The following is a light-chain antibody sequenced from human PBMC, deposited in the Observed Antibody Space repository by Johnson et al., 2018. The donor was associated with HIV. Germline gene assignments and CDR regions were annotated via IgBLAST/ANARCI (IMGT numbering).Light chain of an antibody. CDR2: DNN. V-gene: IGLV1-51*01. CDR3: GTLDNSLIARYV. CDR1: SSNIGNNY. J-gene: IGLJ1*01. Sequence: QPVLTQPPSVSAAPGQKVTISCSGSSSNIGNNYVSWYQQVPGTAPKLLIYDNNKRPSGIPDRISGSKSGTSATLGITGLQTGDEADYYCGTLDNSLIARYVFGTGTKVTVL.